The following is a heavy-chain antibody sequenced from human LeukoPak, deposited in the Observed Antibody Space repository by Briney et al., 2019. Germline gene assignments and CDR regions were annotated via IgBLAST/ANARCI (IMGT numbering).Heavy chain of an antibody. Sequence: SETLSLTCAVYGGSFSGYYWSWIRQPPGKGLEWIGEINHSGSTNYNPPLKSRVTISVDTSKNQFSLKLSSVTAADTAVYYCARLNKTGHYDSSGCFDYWGQGTLVTVSS. J-gene: IGHJ4*02. V-gene: IGHV4-34*01. CDR2: INHSGST. CDR3: ARLNKTGHYDSSGCFDY. D-gene: IGHD3-22*01. CDR1: GGSFSGYY.